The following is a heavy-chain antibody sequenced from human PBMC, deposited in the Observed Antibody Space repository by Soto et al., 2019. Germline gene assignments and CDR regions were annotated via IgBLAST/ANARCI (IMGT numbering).Heavy chain of an antibody. V-gene: IGHV3-30*18. CDR2: ISYDGSNK. CDR1: GFTFSSYG. Sequence: LRLSCAASGFTFSSYGIHWVRQAPGKGLEWVAVISYDGSNKYYADSVKGRFTISRDNSKNTLYLQMNSLRPEDTAVYYCAKELYCSAGICPDDYWGQGTLVTVSS. CDR3: AKELYCSAGICPDDY. J-gene: IGHJ4*02. D-gene: IGHD2-15*01.